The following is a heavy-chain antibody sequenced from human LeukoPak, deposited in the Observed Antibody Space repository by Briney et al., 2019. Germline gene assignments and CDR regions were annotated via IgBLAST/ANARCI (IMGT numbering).Heavy chain of an antibody. CDR1: GFTFSSYS. J-gene: IGHJ4*02. CDR2: ISSSSSYI. Sequence: PGGSLRLSCAASGFTFSSYSMNWVRQAPGKGLGWVSSISSSSSYIYYADSVKGRFTISRDNAKNSLYLQMNSLRAEDTAVYYCARVKKVSGSLDYWGQGTLVTVSS. V-gene: IGHV3-21*01. CDR3: ARVKKVSGSLDY. D-gene: IGHD6-13*01.